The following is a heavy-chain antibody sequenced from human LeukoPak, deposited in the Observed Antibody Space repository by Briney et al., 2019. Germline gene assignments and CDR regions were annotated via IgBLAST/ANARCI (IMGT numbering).Heavy chain of an antibody. CDR2: TREDGSEK. V-gene: IGHV3-7*01. Sequence: GGSLRLSCTASGFTFSTYWMSWVRQAPGKGLEWVANTREDGSEKYYVDSVKGRFTIPRDNAKNSLYLQMNSLRAEDTAVYYCARDGGSHGRYFDLWGRGTLVTVSS. D-gene: IGHD3-16*01. J-gene: IGHJ2*01. CDR3: ARDGGSHGRYFDL. CDR1: GFTFSTYW.